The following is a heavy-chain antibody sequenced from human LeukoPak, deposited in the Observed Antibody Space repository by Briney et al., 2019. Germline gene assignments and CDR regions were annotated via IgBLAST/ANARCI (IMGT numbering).Heavy chain of an antibody. V-gene: IGHV3-48*03. Sequence: GGSLRLSCAASGFTFSSYEMNWVRQAPGKGLEWVSYISSSSSTIYYADSVKGRFTISRDNAKNSLYLQMNSLRAEDTAVYYCASGDSFDSSGYSLDYWGQGTLVTVSS. D-gene: IGHD3-22*01. CDR2: ISSSSSTI. J-gene: IGHJ4*02. CDR3: ASGDSFDSSGYSLDY. CDR1: GFTFSSYE.